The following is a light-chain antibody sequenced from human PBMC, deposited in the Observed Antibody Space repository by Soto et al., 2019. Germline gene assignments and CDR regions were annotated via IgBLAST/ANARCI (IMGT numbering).Light chain of an antibody. CDR1: QSVSSY. V-gene: IGKV3-11*01. J-gene: IGKJ4*01. Sequence: ERVMTQSPATLSVSPGERATLSCGASQSVSSYLAWYQQKPGQAPRLLIYDASNRATGIPARFSGSGSGTDFTLTISSLEPEDFAVYYCQQRSDWLLTFGGGTKVDIK. CDR2: DAS. CDR3: QQRSDWLLT.